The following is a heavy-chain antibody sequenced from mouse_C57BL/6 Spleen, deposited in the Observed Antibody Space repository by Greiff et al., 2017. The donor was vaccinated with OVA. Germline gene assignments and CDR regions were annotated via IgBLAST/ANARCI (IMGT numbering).Heavy chain of an antibody. Sequence: SGPELVKPGASVKIPCKASGYTFTDYNMDWVKQSHGKSLEWIGDINPNNGGTIYNQKFKGKATLTVDKSSSTAYMELRSLTSEDTAVYYCARVYGSSPDYFDYWGQGTTLTVSS. CDR2: INPNNGGT. J-gene: IGHJ2*01. CDR3: ARVYGSSPDYFDY. D-gene: IGHD1-1*01. CDR1: GYTFTDYN. V-gene: IGHV1-18*01.